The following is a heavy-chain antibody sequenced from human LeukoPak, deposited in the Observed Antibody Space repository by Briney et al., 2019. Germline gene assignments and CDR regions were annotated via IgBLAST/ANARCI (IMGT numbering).Heavy chain of an antibody. J-gene: IGHJ6*02. V-gene: IGHV6-1*01. CDR2: TYYRSKWYN. Sequence: SQTLSLTCAISGDSVSSNSAAWNWIRQSPSRGLEWLGRTYYRSKWYNDYAVSLKGRITIHPDTSKNQFSLQLNSVPPEDTAVYYCARYGIITMVRGVIEGPRYYYGMDVWGQGTTVTVSS. CDR1: GDSVSSNSAA. CDR3: ARYGIITMVRGVIEGPRYYYGMDV. D-gene: IGHD3-10*01.